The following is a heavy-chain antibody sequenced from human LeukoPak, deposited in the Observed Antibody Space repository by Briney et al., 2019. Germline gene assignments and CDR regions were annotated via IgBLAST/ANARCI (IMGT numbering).Heavy chain of an antibody. CDR3: AAGWVCSGGSCYYYFDY. V-gene: IGHV1-58*02. Sequence: GTSVKVSCKASGFTFTSSAMQWVRQARGQRLEWIGWIVVGSGNTNYAQKFQERVTIIRDMSTSTAYMELSSLRSEDTAVYYCAAGWVCSGGSCYYYFDYWGQGTLVTVSS. D-gene: IGHD2-15*01. CDR1: GFTFTSSA. J-gene: IGHJ4*02. CDR2: IVVGSGNT.